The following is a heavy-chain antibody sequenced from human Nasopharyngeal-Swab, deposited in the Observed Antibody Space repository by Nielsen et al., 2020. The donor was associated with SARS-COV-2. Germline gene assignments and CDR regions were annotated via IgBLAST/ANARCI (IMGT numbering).Heavy chain of an antibody. CDR3: AKASRAATGFDY. J-gene: IGHJ4*02. CDR1: GFTFSSYA. Sequence: GGSLRPSCAASGFTFSSYAMNWVRQAPGKGLEWVSAITGSGGSTYYADSVKGRFTISRDNSKNTLYLQMNSLRAEDTALYYCAKASRAATGFDYWGQGSLVTVSS. D-gene: IGHD6-13*01. CDR2: ITGSGGST. V-gene: IGHV3-23*01.